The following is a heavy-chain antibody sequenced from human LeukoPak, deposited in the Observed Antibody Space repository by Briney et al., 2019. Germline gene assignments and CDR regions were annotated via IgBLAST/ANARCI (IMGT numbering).Heavy chain of an antibody. CDR1: GGSFSGYY. CDR3: ARGSDYYDSTTDAFDI. V-gene: IGHV4-34*01. J-gene: IGHJ3*02. D-gene: IGHD3-22*01. Sequence: SETLSLTCAVYGGSFSGYYWSWIRQPPGKGLEWIGEINHSGSTNYNPSLKSRVTISVDTSKNQFSLKLSSVTAADTAVYYCARGSDYYDSTTDAFDIWGQGTMVTVSS. CDR2: INHSGST.